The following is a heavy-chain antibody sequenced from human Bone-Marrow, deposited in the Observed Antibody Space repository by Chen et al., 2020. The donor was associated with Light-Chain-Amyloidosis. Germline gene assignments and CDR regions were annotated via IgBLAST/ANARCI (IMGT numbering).Heavy chain of an antibody. CDR3: AKDISYDDILPGYPADAFDI. J-gene: IGHJ3*02. CDR2: IRGSGGRR. CDR1: GFAFSSYA. D-gene: IGHD3-9*01. Sequence: EVQLVESGGGLLQRGGSLRLSCAASGFAFSSYALSWVRQAPGKVLEGVSTIRGSGGRRYYGDSVKGRLTISRDNSKNALFLQRNSLRAEDTAVYYCAKDISYDDILPGYPADAFDIWGQGTMVTVSS. V-gene: IGHV3-23*04.